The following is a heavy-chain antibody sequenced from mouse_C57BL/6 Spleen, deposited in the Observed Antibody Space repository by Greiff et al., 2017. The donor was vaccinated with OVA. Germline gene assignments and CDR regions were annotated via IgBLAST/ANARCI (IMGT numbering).Heavy chain of an antibody. J-gene: IGHJ3*01. CDR3: AKDGAWFAY. D-gene: IGHD2-3*01. V-gene: IGHV1-82*01. Sequence: VQLLQSGPELVKPGASVKISCKASGYAFSSSWMNWVKQRPGKGLEWIGRIYPGDGDTNYNGKFKGKATLTADKSSSTAYMQLSSLTSYDSAVYFCAKDGAWFAYWGQGTLVTVSA. CDR1: GYAFSSSW. CDR2: IYPGDGDT.